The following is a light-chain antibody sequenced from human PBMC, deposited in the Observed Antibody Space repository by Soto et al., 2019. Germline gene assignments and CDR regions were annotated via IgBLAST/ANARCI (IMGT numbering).Light chain of an antibody. J-gene: IGKJ1*01. CDR1: QSVSSSY. V-gene: IGKV3-20*01. CDR2: GAS. CDR3: QQYDSSPVT. Sequence: EIVLTQSPGTLSLSPGERATLSCRASQSVSSSYLAWYQQKPGQAPRLLIYGASSRATGIPDRFSGSGSGTDLTLTISRPETEDIAVYYCQQYDSSPVTFGQGTKVEIK.